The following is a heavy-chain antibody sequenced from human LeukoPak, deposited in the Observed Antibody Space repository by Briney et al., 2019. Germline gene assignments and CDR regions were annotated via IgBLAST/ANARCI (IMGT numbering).Heavy chain of an antibody. CDR1: GASISSFY. V-gene: IGHV4-59*01. CDR2: VYYTGST. CDR3: ARVPVYYGMDV. Sequence: PSETLSVTCTVSGASISSFYWSWIRQPPGKGLEFIGYVYYTGSTNYTPSLESRVTISLDTSKNEFSLKMSSVTAADTAVYYCARVPVYYGMDVWGQGTRVSVSS. J-gene: IGHJ6*02.